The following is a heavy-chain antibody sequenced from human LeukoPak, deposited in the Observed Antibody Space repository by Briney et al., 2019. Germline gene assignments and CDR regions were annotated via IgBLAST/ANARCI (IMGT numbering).Heavy chain of an antibody. CDR3: ASGPRWVGAAWAHSFNI. Sequence: PGGSLRLSCLDSGFTFSSYWMSWVRQAPGKGLEWLANIKQDGSDKYYVDSVKGRFTISRDNAKNSLYLQMNSLRAEDTAVYFCASGPRWVGAAWAHSFNIWGQGTMVTVSS. D-gene: IGHD2-15*01. V-gene: IGHV3-7*01. J-gene: IGHJ3*02. CDR1: GFTFSSYW. CDR2: IKQDGSDK.